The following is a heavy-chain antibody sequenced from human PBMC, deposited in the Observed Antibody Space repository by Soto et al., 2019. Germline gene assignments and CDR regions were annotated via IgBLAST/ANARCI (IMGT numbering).Heavy chain of an antibody. CDR3: ATQLHQYYDILTGPDAFDI. V-gene: IGHV1-24*01. J-gene: IGHJ3*02. CDR2: FDPEDGET. D-gene: IGHD3-9*01. CDR1: GYTLTELS. Sequence: ASVKVSCKVSGYTLTELSMHWVRQAPGKGLEWMGGFDPEDGETIYAQKFQGRVAMTEDTSTDTAYMELSSLRSEDTAVYYCATQLHQYYDILTGPDAFDIWGQGTMVTVSS.